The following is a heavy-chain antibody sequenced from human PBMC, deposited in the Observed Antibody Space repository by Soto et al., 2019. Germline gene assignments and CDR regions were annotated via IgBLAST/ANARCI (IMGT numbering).Heavy chain of an antibody. J-gene: IGHJ3*02. CDR1: GYTFSSYG. V-gene: IGHV1-18*01. Sequence: QVLLVQSGGEVKKPGASVKVSCKASGYTFSSYGINWVRQAPGQGLEWLGWVSAYNDNIDYAQTFQGRVTMTTDKSTNTAYMELRSVRSDDTAVYYCARGNYYDRRGYFSALDIWGQGTMVTVSS. CDR2: VSAYNDNI. CDR3: ARGNYYDRRGYFSALDI. D-gene: IGHD3-22*01.